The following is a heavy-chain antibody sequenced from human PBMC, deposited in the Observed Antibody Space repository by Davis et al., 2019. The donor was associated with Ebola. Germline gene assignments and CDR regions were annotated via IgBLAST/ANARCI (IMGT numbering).Heavy chain of an antibody. CDR3: ARGPRYSYKGLNWFDP. CDR2: VYHNGNT. CDR1: GFSFSSFW. D-gene: IGHD5-18*01. Sequence: GFSFSSFWMHWVRQPPGKGLEWIGDVYHNGNTNYSPSLRSRVTISIDMSRNQFSLNVSSVTAADTALYYCARGPRYSYKGLNWFDPWGQGTLVAVSS. J-gene: IGHJ5*02. V-gene: IGHV4/OR15-8*02.